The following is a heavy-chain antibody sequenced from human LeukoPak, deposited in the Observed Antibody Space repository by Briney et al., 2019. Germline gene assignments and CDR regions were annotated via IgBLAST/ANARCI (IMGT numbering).Heavy chain of an antibody. Sequence: ASVTVSFKVSGYTLTELSMHWVRQAPGKGLEWMGGFDPEDGETIYAQKFQGRVTMTEDTSTDTAYMELSSLRSEDTAVYYCATVYYCSSTSCYGGEFDYWGQGTLVTVSS. J-gene: IGHJ4*02. CDR1: GYTLTELS. D-gene: IGHD2-2*01. V-gene: IGHV1-24*01. CDR3: ATVYYCSSTSCYGGEFDY. CDR2: FDPEDGET.